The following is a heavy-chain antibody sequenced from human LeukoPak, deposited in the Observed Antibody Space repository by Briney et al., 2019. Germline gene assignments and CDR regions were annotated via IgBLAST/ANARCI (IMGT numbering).Heavy chain of an antibody. CDR2: IRYDGSNK. Sequence: GGSLRLSCAASGFTFSTYGMHWVRQAPGKGLEWVAFIRYDGSNKYYAESVKGRFTISRDNSKNSLSLQMNSLRAEDTAVYYCARASSSWYDYWGQGTLVTVSS. CDR3: ARASSSWYDY. J-gene: IGHJ4*02. CDR1: GFTFSTYG. V-gene: IGHV3-30*02. D-gene: IGHD6-13*01.